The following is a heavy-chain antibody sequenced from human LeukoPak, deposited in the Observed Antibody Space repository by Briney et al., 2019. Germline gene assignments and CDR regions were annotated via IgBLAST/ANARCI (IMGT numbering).Heavy chain of an antibody. CDR3: AGDGYNEHPLDY. CDR1: GFTFSSYW. CDR2: IKQDGSEK. D-gene: IGHD5-24*01. Sequence: GGSLRLSCAASGFTFSSYWMSWVRQAPGKGLEWVANIKQDGSEKYYVGSVKGRFTISRDNAKNSLYLQMNSLRAEDTAVYYCAGDGYNEHPLDYWGQGTLVTVSS. V-gene: IGHV3-7*01. J-gene: IGHJ4*02.